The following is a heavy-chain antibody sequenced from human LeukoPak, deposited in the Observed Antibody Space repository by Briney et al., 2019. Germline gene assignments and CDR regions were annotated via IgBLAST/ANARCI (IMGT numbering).Heavy chain of an antibody. D-gene: IGHD2-2*01. CDR2: MNPNSGNT. J-gene: IGHJ4*02. CDR3: ARVGSYCSSTSCLRRGLDY. Sequence: ASVKVSCKASGYTFTSYDINWVRQATGQGLEWMGWMNPNSGNTGYAQKFQGRVTITRNTSISTAYMELSSLRSEDTAVYYCARVGSYCSSTSCLRRGLDYWGQGTLVTVSS. CDR1: GYTFTSYD. V-gene: IGHV1-8*01.